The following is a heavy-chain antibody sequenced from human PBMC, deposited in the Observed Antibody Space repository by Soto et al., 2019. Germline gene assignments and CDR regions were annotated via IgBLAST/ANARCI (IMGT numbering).Heavy chain of an antibody. V-gene: IGHV3-30*18. J-gene: IGHJ6*02. Sequence: QVQLVESGGGVVQPGRSLRLSCAASGFTFSSYGMHWVRQAPGKGLEWVAVISYDGSNKYYADSVKGRFTISRDNSKNTLYLEMSSLRAEDTGVYYCAKCTVGSYYYYYGMDVWGQGTTVTVSS. D-gene: IGHD1-26*01. CDR1: GFTFSSYG. CDR2: ISYDGSNK. CDR3: AKCTVGSYYYYYGMDV.